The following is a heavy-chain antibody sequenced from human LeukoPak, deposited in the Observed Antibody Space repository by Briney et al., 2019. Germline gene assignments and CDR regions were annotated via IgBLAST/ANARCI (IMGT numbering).Heavy chain of an antibody. CDR3: AKDRITAAGTPFDS. J-gene: IGHJ4*02. D-gene: IGHD6-13*01. V-gene: IGHV3-23*01. Sequence: RWIRQPPGKGLEWVSTISGSGNGGNTYHADPVKGRFTISRDNSKSTLYLQMNSLRAEDTAIYYCAKDRITAAGTPFDSWGQGTLVTVSS. CDR2: ISGSGNGGNT.